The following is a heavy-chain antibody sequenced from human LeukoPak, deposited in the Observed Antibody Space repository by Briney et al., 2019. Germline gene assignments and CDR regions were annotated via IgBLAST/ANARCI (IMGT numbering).Heavy chain of an antibody. J-gene: IGHJ5*02. CDR3: ARALYSGSYPLNP. D-gene: IGHD1-26*01. CDR1: GFTFSNHG. V-gene: IGHV3-23*01. Sequence: GGSLRLSCAASGFTFSNHGMNWVRQAPGKGLEWVSGIRTDGVTTYYADSVKGRFIISRDNSQNTVWLQMNSLRAEDTAVYYCARALYSGSYPLNPWGQGTLVTVSS. CDR2: IRTDGVTT.